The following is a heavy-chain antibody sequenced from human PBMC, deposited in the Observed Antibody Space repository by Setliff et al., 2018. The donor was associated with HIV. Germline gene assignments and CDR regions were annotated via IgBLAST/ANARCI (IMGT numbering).Heavy chain of an antibody. CDR2: IHHSGRA. CDR1: GYSISDGYY. V-gene: IGHV4-38-2*01. Sequence: ASETLSLTCAVSGYSISDGYYWGWIRQPPGKGPEWIGSIHHSGRANFNPSLKSRVAMSVDTSENQFSLTLSSVTAADTAVYYCASPRSLLVWYDAFDIWGQGTMVTVSS. J-gene: IGHJ3*02. D-gene: IGHD3-16*01. CDR3: ASPRSLLVWYDAFDI.